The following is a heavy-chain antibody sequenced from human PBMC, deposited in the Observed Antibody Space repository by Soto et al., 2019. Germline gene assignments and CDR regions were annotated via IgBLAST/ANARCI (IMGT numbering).Heavy chain of an antibody. CDR1: GGSISSYY. D-gene: IGHD3-9*01. J-gene: IGHJ4*02. Sequence: QVQLQESGPGLVKPSETLSLTCTVSGGSISSYYWNWIRQPPGKGLEWIGYIYYRGNTNYNPSLRSRVTISVDPSKNQSSLNLSSVTAADTAVYYCARQPGYYDILTGYSTYYFDYWGQGTLVTVSS. V-gene: IGHV4-59*08. CDR3: ARQPGYYDILTGYSTYYFDY. CDR2: IYYRGNT.